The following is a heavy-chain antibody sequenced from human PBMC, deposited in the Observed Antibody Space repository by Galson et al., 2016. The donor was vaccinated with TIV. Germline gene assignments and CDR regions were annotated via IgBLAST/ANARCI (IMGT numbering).Heavy chain of an antibody. Sequence: SVKVSCKASGGPFTSYSIIWVRQAPGHGLEWMGRITPILDVATYAQKFQDRVTITADKSTSTAYMDLSNLRSADTAVYYCARSRYFDSTDYYYGKDAFDIWGQGTLVTVSS. J-gene: IGHJ3*02. V-gene: IGHV1-69*02. CDR1: GGPFTSYS. D-gene: IGHD3-22*01. CDR3: ARSRYFDSTDYYYGKDAFDI. CDR2: ITPILDVA.